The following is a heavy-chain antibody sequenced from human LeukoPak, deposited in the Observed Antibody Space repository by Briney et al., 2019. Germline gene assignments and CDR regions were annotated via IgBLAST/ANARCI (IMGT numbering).Heavy chain of an antibody. J-gene: IGHJ4*02. V-gene: IGHV3-66*01. CDR3: ARDLDGTSFHY. D-gene: IGHD6-19*01. Sequence: GGSLRLSCAASGFTFSSYSMNWVRQAPGKGLEWVSVIYSGGSTYYADSVKGRFTISRDNSKNTLYLQMNSLRAEDTAVYYCARDLDGTSFHYWGQGTLVTVSS. CDR2: IYSGGST. CDR1: GFTFSSYS.